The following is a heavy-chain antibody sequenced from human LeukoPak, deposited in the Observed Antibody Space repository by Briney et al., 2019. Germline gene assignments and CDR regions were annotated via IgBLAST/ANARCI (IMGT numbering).Heavy chain of an antibody. Sequence: PGGSLRLSCAASGFTYSSFYMSWVRQAPGKGLEWVANINPDGSARYYADSVRGRFTISRDNAKNSMYLQMNGLRAEDSAVYYCARSLWPEDYWGQGTLVTVSS. J-gene: IGHJ4*02. CDR3: ARSLWPEDY. D-gene: IGHD2-21*01. V-gene: IGHV3-7*01. CDR2: INPDGSAR. CDR1: GFTYSSFY.